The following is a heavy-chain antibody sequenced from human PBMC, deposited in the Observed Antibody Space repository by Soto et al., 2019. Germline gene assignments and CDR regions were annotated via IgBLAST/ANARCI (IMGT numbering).Heavy chain of an antibody. CDR3: ARIAASGRGWDV. J-gene: IGHJ6*02. D-gene: IGHD6-13*01. CDR2: IKQDGSEE. CDR1: GFTFSSYW. Sequence: EVQLVESGGGLVQPGGSLRLSCVDSGFTFSSYWMSWVRQAPVKGLEWVGNIKQDGSEENYVDSVKDRFTISRDNAKNSMYRQMNSLRAEDTAVYYCARIAASGRGWDVWGQGTTVVVSS. V-gene: IGHV3-7*01.